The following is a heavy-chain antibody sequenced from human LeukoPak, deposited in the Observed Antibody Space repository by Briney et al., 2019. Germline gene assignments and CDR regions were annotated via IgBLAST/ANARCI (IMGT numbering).Heavy chain of an antibody. CDR3: ANSGGTWYFDL. J-gene: IGHJ2*01. CDR2: ISTSGST. CDR1: GDSISGANYY. Sequence: SQTLSLTCTVSGDSISGANYYWTWIRQPADKGLEWIGRISTSGSTSYDPSLKSRVTISVDTSKNQFFLNLNSVTAADTAMYYCANSGGTWYFDLWGRGTLVTVSS. D-gene: IGHD6-25*01. V-gene: IGHV4-61*02.